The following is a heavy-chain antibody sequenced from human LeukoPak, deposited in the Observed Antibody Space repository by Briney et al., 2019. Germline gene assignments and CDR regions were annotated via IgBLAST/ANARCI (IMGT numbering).Heavy chain of an antibody. J-gene: IGHJ4*02. CDR3: ARAYTSGFDY. V-gene: IGHV3-23*01. Sequence: GGSLRLSCAASGFTFSAYGMNWVRQAPGRGLEWVSAIGGYGTTTYYADSVRGRFTISRDNSKNTMYLQMGSLGAEDTAVYYCARAYTSGFDYWGQGTLVTVSS. CDR2: IGGYGTTT. CDR1: GFTFSAYG. D-gene: IGHD3-22*01.